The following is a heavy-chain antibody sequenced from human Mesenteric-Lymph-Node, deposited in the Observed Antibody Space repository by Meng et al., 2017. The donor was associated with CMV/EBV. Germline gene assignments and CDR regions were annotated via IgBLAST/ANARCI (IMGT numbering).Heavy chain of an antibody. CDR2: LFWDDDK. J-gene: IGHJ1*01. CDR1: GFLLTTSGVG. Sequence: QITLKESGPTLVKPTQTLTLTCPFSGFLLTTSGVGVGWIRQPPGKDLEWLALLFWDDDKRYSPSLKTRLTITKDTTKNQVVLTQTNMDPVDTATYYCAHRGYAFWRDYSAAEYFRYWGQGTLVTVAS. D-gene: IGHD3-3*01. CDR3: AHRGYAFWRDYSAAEYFRY. V-gene: IGHV2-5*02.